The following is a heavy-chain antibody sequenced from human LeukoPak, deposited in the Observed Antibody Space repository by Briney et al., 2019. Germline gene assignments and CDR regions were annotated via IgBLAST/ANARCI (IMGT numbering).Heavy chain of an antibody. CDR1: GGTFSSYA. J-gene: IGHJ6*03. Sequence: ASVKVSCKASGGTFSSYAISWVRQAPGQGLEWMGGIIPIFGTANYAQKFQGRVTITADESTSTAYMELSSLRSEDTAVYYCARAVVPAAGLYYYYYYMDVWGKGTTVTVSS. V-gene: IGHV1-69*01. CDR2: IIPIFGTA. CDR3: ARAVVPAAGLYYYYYYMDV. D-gene: IGHD2-2*01.